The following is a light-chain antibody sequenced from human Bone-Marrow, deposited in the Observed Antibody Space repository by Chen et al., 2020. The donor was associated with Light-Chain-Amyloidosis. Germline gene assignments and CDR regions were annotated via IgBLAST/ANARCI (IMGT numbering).Light chain of an antibody. CDR1: NIVSTS. CDR2: DDS. J-gene: IGLJ3*02. CDR3: QVWDRSSDRPV. V-gene: IGLV3-21*02. Sequence: YVLTLPSSVSVAAGQTATIARGGNNIVSTSLHWYQQAPGQAPLLVVYDDSDRPSGIPERLSGSNSGDTATLTIGRVEAGDEADYYCQVWDRSSDRPVFGGGTKLTVL.